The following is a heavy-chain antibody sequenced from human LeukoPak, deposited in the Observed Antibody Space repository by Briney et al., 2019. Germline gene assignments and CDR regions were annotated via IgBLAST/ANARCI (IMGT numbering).Heavy chain of an antibody. CDR2: LSATGDIT. V-gene: IGHV3-23*01. CDR1: GFIFKNYV. CDR3: AKDSHPLSSSSWFFES. D-gene: IGHD6-13*01. J-gene: IGHJ4*02. Sequence: GGSPRLSCAGSGFIFKNYVMTWVRQAPGKGLDWVSSLSATGDITYYADSVKGRFTVSRDNSNGTVFLQMNSLRAEDTAVYYCAKDSHPLSSSSWFFESWGQGTLVTVSS.